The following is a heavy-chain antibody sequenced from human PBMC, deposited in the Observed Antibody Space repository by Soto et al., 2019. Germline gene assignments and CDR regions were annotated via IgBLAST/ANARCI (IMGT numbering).Heavy chain of an antibody. J-gene: IGHJ6*03. CDR2: INHSGST. Sequence: SETLSLTCAVYGGSFSGYYWSWIRQPPGKGLEWIGEINHSGSTNYNPSLKSRVTISVDTSKNQFSLKLSSVTAADTAVYYCAGIDCSGGSCWGRYYMDVWGKGTTVTVSS. CDR1: GGSFSGYY. V-gene: IGHV4-34*01. D-gene: IGHD2-15*01. CDR3: AGIDCSGGSCWGRYYMDV.